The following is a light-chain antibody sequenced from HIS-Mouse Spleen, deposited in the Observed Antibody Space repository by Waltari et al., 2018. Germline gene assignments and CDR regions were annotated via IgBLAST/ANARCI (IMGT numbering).Light chain of an antibody. CDR1: SSDVGSANI. V-gene: IGLV2-23*01. CDR2: EGS. CDR3: CSYAGSSTWV. Sequence: QSALPQPASVSGSPGQSITISCPGTSSDVGSANIFSWYQQHPGKAPKLMIYEGSKRPSGVSNRFSGSKSGNTASLTISGLQAEDEADYYCCSYAGSSTWVFGGGTKLTVL. J-gene: IGLJ3*02.